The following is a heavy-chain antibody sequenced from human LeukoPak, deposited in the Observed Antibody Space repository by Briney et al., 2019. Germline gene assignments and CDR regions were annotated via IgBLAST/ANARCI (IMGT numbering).Heavy chain of an antibody. J-gene: IGHJ4*02. CDR1: GFTFSSFG. Sequence: LPGRSLTLSCAASGFTFSSFGMHWVRQAPGKGLEWVAVIWYDASNKYYADSVKGRFTISRDDSKNTLYLQMNSLTADDTAVYYCAKRNYYLDYWGQGTLVTVPS. CDR2: IWYDASNK. V-gene: IGHV3-33*06. CDR3: AKRNYYLDY.